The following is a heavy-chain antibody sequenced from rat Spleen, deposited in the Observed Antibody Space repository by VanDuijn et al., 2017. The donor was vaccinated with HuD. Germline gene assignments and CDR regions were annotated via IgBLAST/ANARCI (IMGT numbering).Heavy chain of an antibody. J-gene: IGHJ2*01. Sequence: EVQLVESGGGLVQPGRSMKLSCTASGFTFSSYDMAWVRQAPTKGLEWVASISYDGSATYYPDSVKGRFTISRDTAQNTLYLQMNSPTSEDTATYYCTRGGNYDFDYWGLGVMVTVSS. CDR1: GFTFSSYD. V-gene: IGHV5-22*01. CDR3: TRGGNYDFDY. CDR2: ISYDGSAT. D-gene: IGHD1-10*01.